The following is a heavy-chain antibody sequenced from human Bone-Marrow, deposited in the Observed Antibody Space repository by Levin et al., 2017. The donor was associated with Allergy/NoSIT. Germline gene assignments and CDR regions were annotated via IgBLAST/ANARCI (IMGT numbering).Heavy chain of an antibody. J-gene: IGHJ4*02. CDR3: AKGLNWGYPNTFDD. V-gene: IGHV3-9*01. Sequence: SLKISCAASGFTFDDFAMHWVRQVPGKGLEWVSGINWNRGIIGYADSVKDRFTISKDNARNSLFLQMNSLGPEDTALYYCAKGLNWGYPNTFDDWGQGTLVTVSS. D-gene: IGHD7-27*01. CDR2: INWNRGII. CDR1: GFTFDDFA.